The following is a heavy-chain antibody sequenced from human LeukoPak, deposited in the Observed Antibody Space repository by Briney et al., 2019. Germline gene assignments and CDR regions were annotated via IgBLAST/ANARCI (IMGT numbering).Heavy chain of an antibody. D-gene: IGHD6-13*01. V-gene: IGHV4-59*01. CDR3: ARLTGYSSSWSYYGMDV. CDR1: GGSISSYY. J-gene: IGHJ6*02. Sequence: SETLSLTCTVPGGSISSYYWSWIRQPPGKGLEWIGYIYYSGSTNYNPSLKSRVTISVDTSKNQFSLKLSSVTAADTAVYYCARLTGYSSSWSYYGMDVWGQGTTVTVSS. CDR2: IYYSGST.